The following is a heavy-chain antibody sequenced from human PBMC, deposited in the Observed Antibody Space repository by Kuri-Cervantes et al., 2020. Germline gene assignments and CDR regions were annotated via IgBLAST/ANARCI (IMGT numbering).Heavy chain of an antibody. D-gene: IGHD6-13*01. CDR3: AREQQLVPPGYYGMDV. CDR2: INPNSGGT. J-gene: IGHJ6*02. Sequence: ASVKVSCKASGYTFTGYYMHWVRQAPGQGLEWMGWINPNSGGTNYAQKFQGRVTMTTDTSTSTAYMELRSLRSDDTAVYYCAREQQLVPPGYYGMDVWGQGTTVTVSS. CDR1: GYTFTGYY. V-gene: IGHV1-2*02.